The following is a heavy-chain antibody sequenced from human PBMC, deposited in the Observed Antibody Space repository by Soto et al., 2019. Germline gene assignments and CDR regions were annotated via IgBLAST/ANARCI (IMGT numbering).Heavy chain of an antibody. J-gene: IGHJ3*02. CDR2: IYYSGST. Sequence: SQTLPLTGPVSGGSISSYYWSWFRQPPGKGLEWIGYIYYSGSTNYNPSLKSRVTISVDTSKNQFSLKLSSVTAADTAVYYCARDLTYYYDSSGYYSNGAFDSWGQGTRVT. V-gene: IGHV4-59*01. CDR3: ARDLTYYYDSSGYYSNGAFDS. D-gene: IGHD3-22*01. CDR1: GGSISSYY.